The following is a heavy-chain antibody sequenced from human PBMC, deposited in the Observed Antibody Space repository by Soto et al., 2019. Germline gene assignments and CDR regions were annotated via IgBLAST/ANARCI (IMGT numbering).Heavy chain of an antibody. CDR3: AKFTEPGYSSIWYYFEY. CDR2: ISSRSTNI. V-gene: IGHV3-21*06. D-gene: IGHD6-19*01. Sequence: GSLRLSCVGSGFTFSGYSMAWVRQAPGRGLEWVASISSRSTNIDYADSVKGRFTISRDNAKNLVSLQMSSLRGEDTALYYCAKFTEPGYSSIWYYFEYWGQGTPVTVSS. CDR1: GFTFSGYS. J-gene: IGHJ4*02.